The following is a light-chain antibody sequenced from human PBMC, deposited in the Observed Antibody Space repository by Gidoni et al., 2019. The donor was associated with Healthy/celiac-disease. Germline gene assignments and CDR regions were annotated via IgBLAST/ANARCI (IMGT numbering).Light chain of an antibody. J-gene: IGKJ4*01. V-gene: IGKV2-28*01. Sequence: DIVMTQSPLSLPVTPGEPASISCRSSQSLLHSNGYNYLDWYLQKPGQSPQLLIYLGSNRASGVPDRFSGSGSGTDFTLKISRVEAEDVGVYCCMQALQTPLTFGGXTKVEIK. CDR3: MQALQTPLT. CDR2: LGS. CDR1: QSLLHSNGYNY.